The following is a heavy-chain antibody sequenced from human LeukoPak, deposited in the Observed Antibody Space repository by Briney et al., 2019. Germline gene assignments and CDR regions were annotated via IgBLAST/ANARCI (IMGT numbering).Heavy chain of an antibody. Sequence: ASVKVSCKASGYTFTSYDINWVRQATGQGLEWMGWMNPNSGNTGYAQKLQGRVTMTRNTSISTAYMELSSLRSEDTAVYYCARGPFEFIVVVPGSSMDVWGQGTTVTVSS. D-gene: IGHD2-2*01. CDR1: GYTFTSYD. V-gene: IGHV1-8*01. J-gene: IGHJ6*02. CDR2: MNPNSGNT. CDR3: ARGPFEFIVVVPGSSMDV.